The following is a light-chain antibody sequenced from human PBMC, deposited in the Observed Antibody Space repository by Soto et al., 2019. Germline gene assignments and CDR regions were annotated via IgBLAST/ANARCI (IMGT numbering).Light chain of an antibody. Sequence: DIQMTQSPSTLSASVGDRVTITCRASQSLSGWLAWYQQKPGKVPNLLIFDASSLQSGVPSRLSGSGSGTDFTLTISSLQPDDFATYYCQQYNDWPFTFGPGTKVDIK. J-gene: IGKJ3*01. V-gene: IGKV1-5*01. CDR3: QQYNDWPFT. CDR1: QSLSGW. CDR2: DAS.